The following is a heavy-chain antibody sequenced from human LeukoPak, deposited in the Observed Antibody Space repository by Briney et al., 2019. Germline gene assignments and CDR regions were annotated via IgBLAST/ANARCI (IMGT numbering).Heavy chain of an antibody. CDR1: GLSFSSYD. V-gene: IGHV3-53*01. Sequence: GGSLRLSCAAAGLSFSSYDMYWVRQAPGKGLEWVSRVSSGGDAFYADSVKGRFTISRDTSKNTVFLQMDSLRAEDTAVYYCAKFGDHMPDAFDIWGQGTMVTVAA. D-gene: IGHD4-17*01. CDR2: VSSGGDA. CDR3: AKFGDHMPDAFDI. J-gene: IGHJ3*02.